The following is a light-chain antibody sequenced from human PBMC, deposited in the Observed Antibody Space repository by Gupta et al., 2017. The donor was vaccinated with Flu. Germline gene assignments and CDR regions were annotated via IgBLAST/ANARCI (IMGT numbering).Light chain of an antibody. Sequence: ATVAVSPGERATLSCRASQSIRTNFAWYQQKPGQAPRLLIYGASTRDTGIPARFSGSGCGTELTLTISSRQSEDFAVYYCHHDNNWPPWTLGQGTKVEIK. CDR1: QSIRTN. CDR3: HHDNNWPPWT. V-gene: IGKV3-15*01. J-gene: IGKJ1*01. CDR2: GAS.